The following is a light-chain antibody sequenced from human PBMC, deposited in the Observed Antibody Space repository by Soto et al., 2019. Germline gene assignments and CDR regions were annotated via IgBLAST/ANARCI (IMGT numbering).Light chain of an antibody. CDR1: SPNIGINT. CDR3: AAWDDSLNGWV. V-gene: IGLV1-44*01. CDR2: SND. Sequence: QSVLTQPPSASGTPGQRVTISCSGSSPNIGINTVNWYQHLPGTAPKLIISSNDHRPSGVPDRFSGSKSGTSASLAISGLQSEGEADYYCAAWDDSLNGWVFGGGTKVTVL. J-gene: IGLJ3*02.